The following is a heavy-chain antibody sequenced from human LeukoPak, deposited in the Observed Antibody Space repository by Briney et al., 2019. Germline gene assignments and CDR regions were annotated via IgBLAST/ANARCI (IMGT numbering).Heavy chain of an antibody. D-gene: IGHD4-17*01. V-gene: IGHV3-23*01. CDR3: AKQINYGSDWFDP. CDR2: ISGSGGSK. J-gene: IGHJ5*02. Sequence: WGSLILSCAASGFTFSSYAMSWVRQAPGKGLEWVSAISGSGGSKYYADSVKGRFTISRDNSKNTLYLQMNSLRAEDTAVYCCAKQINYGSDWFDPWGQGTLVTVSS. CDR1: GFTFSSYA.